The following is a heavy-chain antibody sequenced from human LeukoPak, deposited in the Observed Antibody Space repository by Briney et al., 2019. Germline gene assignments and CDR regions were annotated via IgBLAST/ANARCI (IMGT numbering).Heavy chain of an antibody. J-gene: IGHJ4*02. V-gene: IGHV3-30*18. CDR1: GFNFRSYG. CDR3: AKDQGTVVRGGVIRIPGRFDF. D-gene: IGHD3-10*01. CDR2: ISYDGSDK. Sequence: PGGSLRLSCAASGFNFRSYGMFWVRQAPGEGLEWVTLISYDGSDKYYADSVKGRFTVSRDNSKNMLYLQMSSLGAEDTAVYYCAKDQGTVVRGGVIRIPGRFDFWGQGTLVTVSS.